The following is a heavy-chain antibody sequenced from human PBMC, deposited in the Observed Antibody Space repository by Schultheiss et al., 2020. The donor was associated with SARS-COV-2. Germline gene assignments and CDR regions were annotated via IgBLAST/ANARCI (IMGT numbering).Heavy chain of an antibody. CDR3: ARGLGVGVVVVPAAMSLRYGLDV. Sequence: GSLRLSCAVYGGSFSGYSWNWIRQPPGKGLEWIGEINHSGSTYYSPSLKSRVTISVDTSKNQFSLKLSSVTAADTAVYSCARGLGVGVVVVPAAMSLRYGLDVWGQGTTVTVSS. CDR1: GGSFSGYS. CDR2: INHSGST. D-gene: IGHD2-2*01. V-gene: IGHV4-34*01. J-gene: IGHJ6*02.